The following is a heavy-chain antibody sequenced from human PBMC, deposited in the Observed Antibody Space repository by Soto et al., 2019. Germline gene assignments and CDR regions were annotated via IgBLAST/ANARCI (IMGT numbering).Heavy chain of an antibody. V-gene: IGHV1-69*01. Sequence: QVQLVQSGAEVKKPGSSVKVSCTASGGTFSSYAISWVRQAPGQGLEWMGGIIPIFGTANYAQKFQGRVTITADESTSTAYMELSSLRSEDTAVYYCARGRTVVGATTVYYFDYWGQGTLVTVSS. CDR1: GGTFSSYA. J-gene: IGHJ4*02. CDR2: IIPIFGTA. CDR3: ARGRTVVGATTVYYFDY. D-gene: IGHD1-26*01.